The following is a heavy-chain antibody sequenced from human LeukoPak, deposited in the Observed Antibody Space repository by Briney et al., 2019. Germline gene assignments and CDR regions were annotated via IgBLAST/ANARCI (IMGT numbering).Heavy chain of an antibody. CDR3: ARGAPYCSGGSCMYYFDY. D-gene: IGHD2-15*01. Sequence: GGSLRLSCAASGFTFSSYEMNWVRQAPGKGLEWVSYISSSGSTIYYADSVKGRFTISRDNAKNSLYLQMNSLRAEDTAVYYCARGAPYCSGGSCMYYFDYWGQGTLVTVSS. V-gene: IGHV3-48*03. CDR2: ISSSGSTI. CDR1: GFTFSSYE. J-gene: IGHJ4*02.